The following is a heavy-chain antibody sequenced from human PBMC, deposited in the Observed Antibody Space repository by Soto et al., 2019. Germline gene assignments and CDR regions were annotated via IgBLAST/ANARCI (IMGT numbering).Heavy chain of an antibody. CDR2: INPNSGGT. D-gene: IGHD3-10*01. Sequence: VSCKAYGYAFIGYYIHWGRQAPGQGLEWMGWINPNSGGTNYAQRFQGWVTMTRDRSISTAYMELSRLKSDDTAVYYCARVGGGLASLGYYGMDVWGQGTTVTVSS. CDR3: ARVGGGLASLGYYGMDV. CDR1: GYAFIGYY. V-gene: IGHV1-2*04. J-gene: IGHJ6*02.